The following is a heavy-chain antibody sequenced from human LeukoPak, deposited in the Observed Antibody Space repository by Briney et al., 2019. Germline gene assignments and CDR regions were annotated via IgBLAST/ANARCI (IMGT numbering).Heavy chain of an antibody. CDR1: GFTFYDYA. D-gene: IGHD3-10*01. J-gene: IGHJ6*03. Sequence: GGSLRLSCAASGFTFYDYAMHWVRQAPGKGLEWVSLISWDGGSTYYADSVKARFTISRDNRKNSLYLQMNSLRAEDTALYYFAKDDRAKDPGRSYYYYYYMDVWGKGTTVTVSS. V-gene: IGHV3-43D*03. CDR3: AKDDRAKDPGRSYYYYYYMDV. CDR2: ISWDGGST.